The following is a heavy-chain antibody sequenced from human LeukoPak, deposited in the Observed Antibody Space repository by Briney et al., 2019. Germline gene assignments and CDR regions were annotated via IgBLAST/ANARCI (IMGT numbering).Heavy chain of an antibody. J-gene: IGHJ4*02. D-gene: IGHD3-22*01. CDR3: ARGYYYDSSGYLGDDY. V-gene: IGHV1-18*01. CDR1: GYTFTSYG. CDR2: ISAYNGNT. Sequence: GPVKVSCKASGYTFTSYGISWVRQAPGQGLERMGWISAYNGNTNYAQKLQGRVTMTTDTSTSTAYMELRSLRSDDTAVYYCARGYYYDSSGYLGDDYWGQGTLVTVSS.